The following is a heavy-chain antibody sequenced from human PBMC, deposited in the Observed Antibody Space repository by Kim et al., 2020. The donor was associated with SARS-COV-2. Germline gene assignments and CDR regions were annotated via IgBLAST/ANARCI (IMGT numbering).Heavy chain of an antibody. CDR3: ARDSGGAWDFDY. J-gene: IGHJ4*02. Sequence: YYVDSVECRFTISRDNAKNSLNLQLNSLRAEDTAVYYCARDSGGAWDFDYWGQGTLVTVSS. V-gene: IGHV3-7*01. D-gene: IGHD6-25*01.